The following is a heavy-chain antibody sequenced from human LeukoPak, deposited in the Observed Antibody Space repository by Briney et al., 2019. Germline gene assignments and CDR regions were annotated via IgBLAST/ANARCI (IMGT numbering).Heavy chain of an antibody. D-gene: IGHD3-10*01. CDR3: VRGAYYAAY. CDR1: GFIVSGDF. J-gene: IGHJ4*02. V-gene: IGHV3-7*01. CDR2: IKQDGSEK. Sequence: GGSLRLSCAASGFIVSGDFMSWVRQAPGKGLEWVANIKQDGSEKHYVDSAKGRFTISRDNVKNALYLQMNSLRVEDTGVYYCVRGAYYAAYWGQGTLVSVSS.